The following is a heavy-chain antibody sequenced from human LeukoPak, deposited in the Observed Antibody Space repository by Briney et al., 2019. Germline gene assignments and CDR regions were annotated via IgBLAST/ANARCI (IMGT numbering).Heavy chain of an antibody. J-gene: IGHJ5*02. CDR2: IYYSGST. CDR1: GGSISSGGYY. CDR3: ARDIAAAGTGWFDP. Sequence: PSETLSLTCTVSGGSISSGGYYWSWIRQHPGKGLEWIGYIYYSGSTYYNPSLKSRVTISVDTSKNQFSLKLSSVTAADTAVYYCARDIAAAGTGWFDPWGQGTLVTVSS. V-gene: IGHV4-31*03. D-gene: IGHD6-13*01.